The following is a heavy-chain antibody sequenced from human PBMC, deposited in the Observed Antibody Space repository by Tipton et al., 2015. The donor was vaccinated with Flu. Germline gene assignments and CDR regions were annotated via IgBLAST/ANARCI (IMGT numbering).Heavy chain of an antibody. CDR2: VHRTGGA. CDR1: GDSIGSNYY. Sequence: TLSLTCSVSGDSIGSNYYWGWIRQPPGKGLQWIGNVHRTGGAYHNPSRTTRVTISVDTAKNQFSLRLTSVTAAATAVNYRARRVYSNYVSEPKNWFDPWGQGALVTVSS. D-gene: IGHD4-11*01. V-gene: IGHV4-38-2*01. CDR3: ARRVYSNYVSEPKNWFDP. J-gene: IGHJ5*02.